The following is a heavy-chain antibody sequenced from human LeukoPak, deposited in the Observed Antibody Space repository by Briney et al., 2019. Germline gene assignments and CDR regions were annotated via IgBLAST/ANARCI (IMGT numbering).Heavy chain of an antibody. CDR3: ARSGVQWQWLLTYDAFDI. CDR2: ISYGKSNK. V-gene: IGHV3-30-3*01. CDR1: GFTFSSYA. Sequence: GGSLRLSCAASGFTFSSYAMHWVRQAPGKGLEWVALISYGKSNKYYADSVKGRSTISRDNSKNTLFVQMNSLRTEDTAVYYCARSGVQWQWLLTYDAFDIWGQGTMVTVSS. J-gene: IGHJ3*02. D-gene: IGHD6-19*01.